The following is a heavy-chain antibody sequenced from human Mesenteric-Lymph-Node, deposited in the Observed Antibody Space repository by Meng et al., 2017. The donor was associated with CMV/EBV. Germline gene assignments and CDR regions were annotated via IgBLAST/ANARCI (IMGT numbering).Heavy chain of an antibody. V-gene: IGHV3-20*04. CDR1: GFTFDDYA. CDR2: INWNGGST. D-gene: IGHD3-3*01. J-gene: IGHJ4*02. CDR3: ARRDYDFWSAIDF. Sequence: GESLKISCAASGFTFDDYAMHWVRQAPGKGLEWVSGINWNGGSTGYADSVKGRFIISRDNAENTLYLQMNSLRAEDTAVYYCARRDYDFWSAIDFWGQGALVTVSS.